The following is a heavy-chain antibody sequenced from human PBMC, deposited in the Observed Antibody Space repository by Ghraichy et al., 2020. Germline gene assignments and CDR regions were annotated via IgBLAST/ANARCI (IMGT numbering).Heavy chain of an antibody. CDR2: INPSGST. CDR1: GASFSGYY. J-gene: IGHJ6*02. D-gene: IGHD3-9*01. V-gene: IGHV4-34*01. Sequence: SETLSLTCAVYGASFSGYYWSWIRQPPGKGLEWIGEINPSGSTNYNPSLKSRVTISVDPSKNQFSLKLSSLTAADTAVYYCARVRGTILRYYYYGMDVWGQGTTVTVSS. CDR3: ARVRGTILRYYYYGMDV.